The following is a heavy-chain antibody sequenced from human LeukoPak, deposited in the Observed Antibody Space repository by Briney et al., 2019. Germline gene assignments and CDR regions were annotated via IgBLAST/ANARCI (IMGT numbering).Heavy chain of an antibody. CDR2: ISSSGSTI. D-gene: IGHD6-19*01. CDR1: GFTFSSYE. J-gene: IGHJ4*02. Sequence: GGSLRLSCAASGFTFSSYEMNWVRQAPGKVLEWVSYISSSGSTIYYADSVKGRFTISRDNAKNSLYLQMNSLRAEDTAVYYCARERYSSGWYYFDYWGQGTLVTVSS. V-gene: IGHV3-48*03. CDR3: ARERYSSGWYYFDY.